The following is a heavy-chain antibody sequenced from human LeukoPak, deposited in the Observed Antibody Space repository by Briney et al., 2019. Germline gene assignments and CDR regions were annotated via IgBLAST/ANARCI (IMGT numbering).Heavy chain of an antibody. CDR2: IYNSWTT. D-gene: IGHD1-26*01. V-gene: IGHV4-61*02. CDR3: ARVPRGSTVGTLPYYYYMDV. J-gene: IGHJ6*03. CDR1: GGSISSSSYY. Sequence: PSETLSLTCTVSGGSISSSSYYWGWIRQPAGKGLEWIGRIYNSWTTNYNPSLKSRVTISVDTSKNQFSLKLSSVTAADAAVYYCARVPRGSTVGTLPYYYYMDVWGKGTTVIVSS.